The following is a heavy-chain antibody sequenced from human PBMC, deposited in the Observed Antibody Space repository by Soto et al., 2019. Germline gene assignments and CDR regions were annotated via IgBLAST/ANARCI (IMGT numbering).Heavy chain of an antibody. V-gene: IGHV4-4*02. Sequence: PSETLSLTCAVSGGSISSSNWWSWVRQPPGKGLEWXGEXYXXXXXNXXTSLKSRVTISVDKSKNQFSLKLSSVTAADTAVYYCGGGGLLYYFDYWGQGALVTVSS. CDR1: GGSISSSNW. CDR3: GGGGLLYYFDY. CDR2: XYXXXXX. D-gene: IGHD1-26*01. J-gene: IGHJ4*02.